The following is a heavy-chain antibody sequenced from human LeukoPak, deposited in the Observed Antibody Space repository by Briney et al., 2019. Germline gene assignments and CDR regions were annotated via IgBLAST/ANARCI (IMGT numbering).Heavy chain of an antibody. D-gene: IGHD5-24*01. J-gene: IGHJ4*02. V-gene: IGHV3-30*02. Sequence: LSGGSLRLSCAASGFTFSSYGMHWVRQAPGKGLEWVAFIRYDGSNKYYADSVKGRFTISRDNSKNTLYLQMNSLRAEDTAVYYCAKSSRRDGYNLASRSGAFDYWGQGTLVTVSS. CDR2: IRYDGSNK. CDR3: AKSSRRDGYNLASRSGAFDY. CDR1: GFTFSSYG.